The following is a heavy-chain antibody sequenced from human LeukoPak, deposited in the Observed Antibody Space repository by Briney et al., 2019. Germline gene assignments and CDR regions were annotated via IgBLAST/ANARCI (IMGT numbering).Heavy chain of an antibody. CDR3: ARGFMVGANGPFDF. CDR2: ISSSGSTI. V-gene: IGHV3-11*01. Sequence: GGSLRLSCATSGFTFSDYYMSWIRQAPGKGLEWVSYISSSGSTIFYADSVKGRFTISRDSAKNSLGLQMSGLRAEDAAVYYCARGFMVGANGPFDFWGQGTLVTVSS. CDR1: GFTFSDYY. D-gene: IGHD1-26*01. J-gene: IGHJ4*02.